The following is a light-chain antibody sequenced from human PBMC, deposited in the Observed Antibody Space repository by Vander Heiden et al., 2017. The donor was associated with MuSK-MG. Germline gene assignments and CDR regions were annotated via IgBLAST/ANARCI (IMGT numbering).Light chain of an antibody. CDR1: QSISSY. V-gene: IGKV1-9*01. J-gene: IGKJ4*02. CDR2: AAS. CDR3: QQHSSYPLT. Sequence: DIQLTQSPSFLSASVGDRVTITCRASQSISSYLAWYQQKPGKAPKLLIYAASTWESGIPSRFSGSGSGTEFTLTISSLEPEDFAAYYCQQHSSYPLTFGEGTKVEIK.